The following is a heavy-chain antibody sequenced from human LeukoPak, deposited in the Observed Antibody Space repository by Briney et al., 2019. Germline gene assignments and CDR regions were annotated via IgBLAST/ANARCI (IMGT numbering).Heavy chain of an antibody. CDR1: GGTFSTYA. D-gene: IGHD3-10*01. CDR2: IIPIFGTA. J-gene: IGHJ4*02. V-gene: IGHV1-69*05. Sequence: SVKVSCKASGGTFSTYAINWVRQAPGQGPEWMGGIIPIFGTANYAQKFQGRVTISTDESTSTAYMELSSLISEDTAVYYCARVFARGGEISGSYYYYWGQGTLVTVSS. CDR3: ARVFARGGEISGSYYYY.